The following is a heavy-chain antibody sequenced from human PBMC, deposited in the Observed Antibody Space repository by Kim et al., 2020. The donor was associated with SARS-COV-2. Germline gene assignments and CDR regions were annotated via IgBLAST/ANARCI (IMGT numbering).Heavy chain of an antibody. J-gene: IGHJ4*02. V-gene: IGHV3-48*02. D-gene: IGHD3-10*01. CDR3: ARETLWFGDPPGP. Sequence: YADSVKGRFTISRDNAKNSLYLQMNSLRDEDTAVYYCARETLWFGDPPGPWGQGTLVTVSS.